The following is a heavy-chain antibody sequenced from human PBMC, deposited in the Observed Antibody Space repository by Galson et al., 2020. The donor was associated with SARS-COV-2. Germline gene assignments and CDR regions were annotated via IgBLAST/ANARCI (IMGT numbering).Heavy chain of an antibody. V-gene: IGHV4-31*03. CDR3: ARDDYGGNPIGDSINDY. CDR1: GGSISSGGYY. D-gene: IGHD4-17*01. Sequence: SQTLSLTCTVSGGSISSGGYYWSWIRQHPGKGLEWIGYIYYSGSTYYNPSLKSRVTISVDTSKNQFSLKLSSVTAADTAVYYCARDDYGGNPIGDSINDYWGQGTLVTVSS. J-gene: IGHJ4*02. CDR2: IYYSGST.